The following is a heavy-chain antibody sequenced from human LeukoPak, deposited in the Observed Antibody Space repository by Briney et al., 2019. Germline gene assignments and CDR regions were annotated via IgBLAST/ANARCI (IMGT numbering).Heavy chain of an antibody. J-gene: IGHJ4*02. CDR3: ARDAKVVAASRYFDY. CDR2: ISSSSSTI. Sequence: GGSLRLSCAASGFTFSSYSMNWVRQAPGKGLEWVSYISSSSSTIYYADSVKGRFTISRDNAKNSLYLQMNSLRAEDTAVYYCARDAKVVAASRYFDYWGQGTLVTVSS. CDR1: GFTFSSYS. D-gene: IGHD2-15*01. V-gene: IGHV3-48*04.